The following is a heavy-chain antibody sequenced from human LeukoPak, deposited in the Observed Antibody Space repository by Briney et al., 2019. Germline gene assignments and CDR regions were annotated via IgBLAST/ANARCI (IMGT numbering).Heavy chain of an antibody. J-gene: IGHJ4*02. V-gene: IGHV3-7*01. CDR2: IKQDGSEK. CDR1: GFTFSSYW. D-gene: IGHD1-20*01. CDR3: ASSPKLTGTPFDY. Sequence: GGSLRLSCAASGFTFSSYWMSWVRQAPGKGLEWVANIKQDGSEKYYVDSVKGRFTISRDNAKNSLYLQMNSLRAEDTAVYYCASSPKLTGTPFDYWGQGTLVTVSS.